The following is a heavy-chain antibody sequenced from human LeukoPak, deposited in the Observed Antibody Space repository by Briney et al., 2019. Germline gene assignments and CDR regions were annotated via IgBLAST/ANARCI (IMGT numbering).Heavy chain of an antibody. CDR2: ISRSSGSI. V-gene: IGHV3-9*01. Sequence: TGGSLRLSCAASGFTFDNYAMHWVRQAPGKGLEWVSCISRSSGSIDYADSVKGRFTISRDNAKNSLYLQMNSLRAEDTALYYYAKSSSSYVLVLIDYWGQGTLVTVSS. J-gene: IGHJ4*02. D-gene: IGHD6-13*01. CDR1: GFTFDNYA. CDR3: AKSSSSYVLVLIDY.